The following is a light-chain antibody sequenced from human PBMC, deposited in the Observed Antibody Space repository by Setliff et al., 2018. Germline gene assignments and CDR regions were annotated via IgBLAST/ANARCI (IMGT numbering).Light chain of an antibody. J-gene: IGLJ1*01. CDR3: SSYTTTSTPYV. Sequence: QSALTQPASVSGSPGQSITISCTGTYSDVGKYNLVSWYQQHPGKAPKLMIYKVSDRPSGVSNRFSGSKSGNTASLTISGLQAEDEADYYCSSYTTTSTPYVFGTGTKVTVL. CDR1: YSDVGKYNL. V-gene: IGLV2-14*02. CDR2: KVS.